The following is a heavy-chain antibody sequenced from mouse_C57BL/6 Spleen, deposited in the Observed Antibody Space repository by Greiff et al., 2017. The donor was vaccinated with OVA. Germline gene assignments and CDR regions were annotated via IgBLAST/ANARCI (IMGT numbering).Heavy chain of an antibody. V-gene: IGHV5-12*01. CDR3: ARQINWTLDY. Sequence: EVQGVESGGGLVQPGGSLKLSCAASGFTFSDYYMYWVRQTPEKRLEWVAYISNGGGSTYYPDTVKGRFTISRDNAKNTLYLQMSRLKSEDTAMYYCARQINWTLDYWGQGTTLTVSS. D-gene: IGHD4-1*01. J-gene: IGHJ2*01. CDR1: GFTFSDYY. CDR2: ISNGGGST.